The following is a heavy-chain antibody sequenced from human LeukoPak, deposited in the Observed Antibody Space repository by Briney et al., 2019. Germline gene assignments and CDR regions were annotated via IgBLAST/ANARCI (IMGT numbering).Heavy chain of an antibody. CDR3: AKGPPPYYYDGELDAFDI. CDR1: GFTFSSYA. V-gene: IGHV3-23*01. D-gene: IGHD3-22*01. J-gene: IGHJ3*02. Sequence: GGSLRLSCAASGFTFSSYAMSWVRQAPGKGLEWVSAISGSGGSTYYADSVKGRFTISRDNAKNSLYLQMNSLRAEDTALYYCAKGPPPYYYDGELDAFDIWGQGTMVTVSS. CDR2: ISGSGGST.